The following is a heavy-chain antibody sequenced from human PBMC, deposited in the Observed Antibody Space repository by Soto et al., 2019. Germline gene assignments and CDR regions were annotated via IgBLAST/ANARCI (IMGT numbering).Heavy chain of an antibody. CDR2: ITPMFGTA. D-gene: IGHD1-26*01. J-gene: IGHJ6*02. CDR3: ARARVALNSPGYYYYAMDA. V-gene: IGHV1-69*05. Sequence: QVQLVQSGAEVKKPGSSVKVSCKASGGTYSSYVISWVRQAPGQGLEWMGGITPMFGTANYAQKFQGRATIPRDEDTRTAYMELSSRRSEDTAVYYCARARVALNSPGYYYYAMDAWGQRTSVTASS. CDR1: GGTYSSYV.